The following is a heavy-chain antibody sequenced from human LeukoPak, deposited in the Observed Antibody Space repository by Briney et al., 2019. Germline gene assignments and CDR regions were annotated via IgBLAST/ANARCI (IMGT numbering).Heavy chain of an antibody. CDR1: GFTFSDYY. V-gene: IGHV3-11*01. CDR3: AKWQDVIHWGYFDS. Sequence: PGGSLRLSCAASGFTFSDYYMSWIRQAPGKGLEWISYISSSGSTIYYADSVKGRFTISRDNSKNTLYLQMSSLRAEDTAIYYCAKWQDVIHWGYFDSWGQGTLVTVS. J-gene: IGHJ4*02. D-gene: IGHD3-16*01. CDR2: ISSSGSTI.